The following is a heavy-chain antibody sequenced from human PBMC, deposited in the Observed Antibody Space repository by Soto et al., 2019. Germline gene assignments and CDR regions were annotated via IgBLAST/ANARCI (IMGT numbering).Heavy chain of an antibody. D-gene: IGHD3-22*01. J-gene: IGHJ4*02. Sequence: WTWIRQHPEKGLEWIGYIYSGVNTYYNPSLKSRMTISLDTSKNQFSLDLKSVTAADTAVYFCARYYYESSGSRFDRWGQGTLVTVSS. CDR2: IYSGVNT. V-gene: IGHV4-31*02. CDR3: ARYYYESSGSRFDR.